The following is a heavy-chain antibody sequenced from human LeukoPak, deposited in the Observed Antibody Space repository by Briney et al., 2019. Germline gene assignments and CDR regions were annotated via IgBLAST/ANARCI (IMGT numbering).Heavy chain of an antibody. V-gene: IGHV3-48*03. Sequence: GGTLSLYCSAYGFTFRNYDMNWVRQAPGKGLEWISYISGSGPTTHYADSVKGRFTISRDNTKKSLYLQMNSLRAEDTAVYYCARTLPRGSEYLQHWGLDTLVTVSS. CDR1: GFTFRNYD. CDR2: ISGSGPTT. CDR3: ARTLPRGSEYLQH. J-gene: IGHJ1*01.